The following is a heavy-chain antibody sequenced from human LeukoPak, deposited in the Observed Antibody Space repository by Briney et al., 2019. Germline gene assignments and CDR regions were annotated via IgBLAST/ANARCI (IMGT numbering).Heavy chain of an antibody. CDR1: GFSVSSNY. CDR2: ISSSSSYI. V-gene: IGHV3-21*01. Sequence: GGSLRLSCAASGFSVSSNYMNWVRQAPGKGLEWVSSISSSSSYIYYADSVKGRFTISRDNAKNSLYPQMNSLRAEDTAVYYCAREGFWSGYYNFDYWGQGTMVTVSS. D-gene: IGHD3-3*01. J-gene: IGHJ4*03. CDR3: AREGFWSGYYNFDY.